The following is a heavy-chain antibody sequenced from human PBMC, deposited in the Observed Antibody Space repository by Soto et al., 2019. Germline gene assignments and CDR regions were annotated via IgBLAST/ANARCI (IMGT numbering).Heavy chain of an antibody. Sequence: SVKVSCKASGFTFTSSAVQWVRQARGQRLEWIGWIVVGSGNTNYAQKFQERVTITRDMSTSTAYMELSSLRSEDTAVYYCAAETLTIFGVVSYYGMDVWGQGTTVTVSS. CDR2: IVVGSGNT. CDR1: GFTFTSSA. J-gene: IGHJ6*02. CDR3: AAETLTIFGVVSYYGMDV. D-gene: IGHD3-3*01. V-gene: IGHV1-58*01.